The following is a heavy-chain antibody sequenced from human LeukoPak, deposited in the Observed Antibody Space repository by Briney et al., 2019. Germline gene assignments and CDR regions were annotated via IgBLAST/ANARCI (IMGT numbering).Heavy chain of an antibody. CDR2: IDHTGST. J-gene: IGHJ4*02. Sequence: SETLSLTCTVSGDSITIYYWSWIRQPPGKGLEWIGYIDHTGSTNYNPSLNSRVTISLDTSKNQFSLKLSSVTAADTAVYYCANSIDFDYGDYYFDYWGQGALVTISS. CDR3: ANSIDFDYGDYYFDY. V-gene: IGHV4-59*08. CDR1: GDSITIYY. D-gene: IGHD4-17*01.